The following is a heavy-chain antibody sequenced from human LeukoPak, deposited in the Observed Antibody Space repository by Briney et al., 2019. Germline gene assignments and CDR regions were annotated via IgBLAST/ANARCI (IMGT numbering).Heavy chain of an antibody. CDR1: GFTFSSYS. CDR2: ISSSSSTI. CDR3: AKTSGHNYDFWSGLEGIAY. J-gene: IGHJ4*02. Sequence: GGSLRLSCAASGFTFSSYSMNWVRQAPGKGLEWVSYISSSSSTIYYADSVKGRFTISRDNAKNTLYLQMNSLRAEDTAVYYCAKTSGHNYDFWSGLEGIAYWGQGTLVTVSS. V-gene: IGHV3-48*04. D-gene: IGHD3-3*01.